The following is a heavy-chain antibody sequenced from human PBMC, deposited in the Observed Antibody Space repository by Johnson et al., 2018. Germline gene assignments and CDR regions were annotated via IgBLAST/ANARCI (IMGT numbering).Heavy chain of an antibody. V-gene: IGHV1-69*14. J-gene: IGHJ1*01. CDR3: ARDFGHSGSPFQH. Sequence: QVQLVQSGAEVKKPGSSVKVSCKASGGTFSSYAISWVRQAPGQGLEWLGVIIPIFGTANYAQKFQGRVTITADKSTRTAYMELSSLRSEDTVVYYCARDFGHSGSPFQHWGQGTLVTVSS. CDR2: IIPIFGTA. D-gene: IGHD1-26*01. CDR1: GGTFSSYA.